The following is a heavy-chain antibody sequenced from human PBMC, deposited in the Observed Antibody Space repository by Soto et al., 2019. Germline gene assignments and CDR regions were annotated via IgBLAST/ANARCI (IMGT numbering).Heavy chain of an antibody. D-gene: IGHD2-2*02. CDR3: ASSLTVPAAIGY. V-gene: IGHV1-69*02. CDR2: IIPILGIA. J-gene: IGHJ4*02. Sequence: SVKVSCKASGGTFSSYTISWVRQAPGQGLEWMGRIIPILGIANYAQKFQGRVTITADKSTSTAYMELSSLRSEDTAVYYCASSLTVPAAIGYWGQGNLVTVSS. CDR1: GGTFSSYT.